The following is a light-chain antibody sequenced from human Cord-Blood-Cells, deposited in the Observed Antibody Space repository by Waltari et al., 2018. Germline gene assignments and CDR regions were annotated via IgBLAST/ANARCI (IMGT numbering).Light chain of an antibody. Sequence: QSALTQPASVSGSPGQSLTISCTGTSSDAGGYNYVSWYQQHPGKAPKLMIYEVSNRPSGVSNRFSGSKSGNTASLTISGLQAEDEADYYCSSYTSSSTWVFGGGTKLTVL. CDR1: SSDAGGYNY. J-gene: IGLJ3*02. CDR3: SSYTSSSTWV. V-gene: IGLV2-14*01. CDR2: EVS.